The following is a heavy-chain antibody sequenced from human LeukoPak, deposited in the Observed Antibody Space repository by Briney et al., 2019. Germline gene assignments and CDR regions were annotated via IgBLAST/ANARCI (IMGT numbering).Heavy chain of an antibody. J-gene: IGHJ5*02. CDR3: ARGRLVRGVVRNHNWFDP. CDR1: GGSFSGYY. Sequence: SETLSLTCAVYGGSFSGYYWSWLRQPPGKGLEWIGEINHSGSTNYNPSLKSRVTISVDTSKNQFSLKLISVTAADTAVYYCARGRLVRGVVRNHNWFDPWGQGTLVTVSS. D-gene: IGHD3-10*01. V-gene: IGHV4-34*01. CDR2: INHSGST.